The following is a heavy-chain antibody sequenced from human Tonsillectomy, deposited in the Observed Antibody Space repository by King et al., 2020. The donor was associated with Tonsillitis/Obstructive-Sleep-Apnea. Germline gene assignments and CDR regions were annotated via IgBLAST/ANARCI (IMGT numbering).Heavy chain of an antibody. V-gene: IGHV4-34*01. CDR3: ARRQRRLRGGAFDI. D-gene: IGHD5-12*01. CDR1: GGSFSGYY. CDR2: INHSGST. Sequence: VQLQQWGAGLLKPSETLSLTCAVYGGSFSGYYWSWIRQPPGKGLEWIGEINHSGSTNYNPSLKSRVTISVDTSKNPFSLKLSPVTAADTAVYYCARRQRRLRGGAFDIWGQGTMVTVSS. J-gene: IGHJ3*02.